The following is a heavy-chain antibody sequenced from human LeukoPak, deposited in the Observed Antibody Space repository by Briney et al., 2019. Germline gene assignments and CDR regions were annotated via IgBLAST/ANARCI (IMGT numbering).Heavy chain of an antibody. D-gene: IGHD6-13*01. J-gene: IGHJ6*03. CDR1: GGSISSYY. CDR2: FCTSGSP. CDR3: ARTRRVAGLDYYYYYMDV. Sequence: SETLSLTCTVSGGSISSYYWSWIRQSAVKGLEWIGRFCTSGSPNYNPSLKSRVTMSVDTSKNQFSLRLSSVTAADTAVYYCARTRRVAGLDYYYYYMDVWGKGTTVTVSS. V-gene: IGHV4-4*07.